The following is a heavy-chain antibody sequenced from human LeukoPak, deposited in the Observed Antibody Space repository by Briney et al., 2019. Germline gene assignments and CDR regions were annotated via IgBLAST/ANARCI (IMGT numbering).Heavy chain of an antibody. Sequence: GGSLRLSCKVSGFTFSSHWMHWVRQAPGKGLVWVSFTNGAGSDTTYADSVKGRFTISRDNAKNTLYLYMNNLRPEDTGVYYCTRRQDYWGQGTLVTVSS. V-gene: IGHV3-74*03. CDR2: TNGAGSDT. CDR1: GFTFSSHW. J-gene: IGHJ4*02. CDR3: TRRQDY.